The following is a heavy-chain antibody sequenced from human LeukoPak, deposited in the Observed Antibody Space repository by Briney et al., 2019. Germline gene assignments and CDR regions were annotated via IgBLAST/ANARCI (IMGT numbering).Heavy chain of an antibody. D-gene: IGHD3-3*01. J-gene: IGHJ4*02. V-gene: IGHV4-4*07. CDR2: IHTSGST. CDR1: GGSTTNYF. Sequence: SETLSHTCTVSGGSTTNYFCTWLRESAGKGLEWIGRIHTSGSTNYNPSLKSRVSMSVDTSKNQFSLKLSSVTAADTAVYYCARDQEGHGYYFDYWGQGALVTVSS. CDR3: ARDQEGHGYYFDY.